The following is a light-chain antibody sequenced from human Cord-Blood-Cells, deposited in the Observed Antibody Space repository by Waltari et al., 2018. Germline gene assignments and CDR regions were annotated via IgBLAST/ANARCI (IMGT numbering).Light chain of an antibody. V-gene: IGLV2-14*01. J-gene: IGLJ1*01. CDR2: DVS. Sequence: QSALTQPASVSGSPGQSITISCTGTSSDVGGYNYVSWYQQHPGKAPKLTIYDVSKRPSGVSHRFSGSKSGNTASLTISGLQAEDEADYYCSSYTRSSTFGFGTGTKVTVV. CDR1: SSDVGGYNY. CDR3: SSYTRSSTFG.